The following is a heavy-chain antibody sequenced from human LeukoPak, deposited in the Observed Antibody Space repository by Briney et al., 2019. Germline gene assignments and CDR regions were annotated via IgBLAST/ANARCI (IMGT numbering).Heavy chain of an antibody. Sequence: GGSLRLSCAASGFTFGSYGMSWVRQAPGKGLEWVSFITPNADRPLYADSVEGRFTSSRDNPRNALYMQMNSLRDEDTAIYYCAIMHGYYDGSGYWVQWGQGTLVTVSS. CDR2: ITPNADRP. J-gene: IGHJ1*01. V-gene: IGHV3-23*01. CDR3: AIMHGYYDGSGYWVQ. CDR1: GFTFGSYG. D-gene: IGHD3-22*01.